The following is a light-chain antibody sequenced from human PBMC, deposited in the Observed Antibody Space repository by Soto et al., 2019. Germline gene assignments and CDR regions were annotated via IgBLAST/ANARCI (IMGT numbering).Light chain of an antibody. CDR1: QSVSSSS. CDR2: GAS. J-gene: IGKJ4*01. V-gene: IGKV3-20*01. Sequence: EIVLSQSPGTLSLSPGSRATLSCRASQSVSSSSLGWYQQKPGQAPRLLIYGASNRATGIPDRFRGSGSVTDFTLTSSRLDHEFFALYYCQHYGSPPLTFGGGTKVEIK. CDR3: QHYGSPPLT.